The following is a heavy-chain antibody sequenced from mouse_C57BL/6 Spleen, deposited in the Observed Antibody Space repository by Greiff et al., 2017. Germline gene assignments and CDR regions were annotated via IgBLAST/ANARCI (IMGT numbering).Heavy chain of an antibody. CDR2: IYPRSGNT. D-gene: IGHD2-3*01. V-gene: IGHV1-81*01. J-gene: IGHJ3*01. CDR1: GYTFTSYG. Sequence: QVQLQQSGAELARPGASVKLSCKASGYTFTSYGISWVKQRTGQGLEWIGEIYPRSGNTYYNEKFKGKATLTADKSSSTAYTELRSLTSEDSAVYFCATIYDGYYRRFAYWGQGTLVTVSA. CDR3: ATIYDGYYRRFAY.